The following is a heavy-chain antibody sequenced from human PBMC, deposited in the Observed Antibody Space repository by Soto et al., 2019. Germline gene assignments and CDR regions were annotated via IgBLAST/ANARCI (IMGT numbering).Heavy chain of an antibody. CDR2: IYWDDDK. CDR1: GFSLSTSGVG. CDR3: AHRSIAAAGTVWFDP. J-gene: IGHJ5*02. Sequence: QITLKESGPTLVKPTQTLTLTCTFSGFSLSTSGVGVGWIRQPPGKALEWLALIYWDDDKRYSPSLKSRPTIXXXXARXXXPSLKSTLTIXXDXSXXQVVLTMTNMDPVDTATYYCAHRSIAAAGTVWFDPWGQGTLVTVSS. V-gene: IGHV2-5*02. D-gene: IGHD6-13*01.